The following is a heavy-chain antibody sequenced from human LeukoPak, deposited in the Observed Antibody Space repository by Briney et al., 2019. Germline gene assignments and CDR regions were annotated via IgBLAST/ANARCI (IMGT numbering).Heavy chain of an antibody. Sequence: GGSLRLSCAASGFTLSAYWMHWVRQAPGKGLVWVSRINPDGSSTNYADSVKGRFTISRDNAKNTLYLQMNSLRAEDTAVFYCARKGSSSWYGGGWAYWGQGILVAVSS. D-gene: IGHD6-13*01. CDR2: INPDGSST. J-gene: IGHJ4*02. V-gene: IGHV3-74*01. CDR3: ARKGSSSWYGGGWAY. CDR1: GFTLSAYW.